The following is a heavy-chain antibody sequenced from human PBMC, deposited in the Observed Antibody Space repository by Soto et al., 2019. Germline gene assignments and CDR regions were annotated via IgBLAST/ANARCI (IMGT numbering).Heavy chain of an antibody. D-gene: IGHD6-13*01. CDR3: TRPSSEQQLVDFDY. CDR1: GFTFSGSA. CDR2: IRTKANNYAT. Sequence: PGGSLRLSCAASGFTFSGSAVHWVRQASGKGLEWVGRIRTKANNYATAYPASVKGRFTISRDDSKDTAYLQMSSLKTEDTAVYYCTRPSSEQQLVDFDYWGQGTLVTVSS. J-gene: IGHJ4*02. V-gene: IGHV3-73*01.